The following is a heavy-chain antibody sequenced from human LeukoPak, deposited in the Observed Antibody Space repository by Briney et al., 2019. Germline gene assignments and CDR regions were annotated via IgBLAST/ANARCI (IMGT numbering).Heavy chain of an antibody. V-gene: IGHV3-23*01. Sequence: GGSLRLSCAASGFTFSSFVMTWVRQAPGKGLEWVSGFDGNGPNTYYADSVKGRFTISRDNSKNTLYLQMNSLRAEDTALYYCANGVIEFCFDYGAQGPLVTVPS. CDR3: ANGVIEFCFDY. CDR1: GFTFSSFV. J-gene: IGHJ4*02. CDR2: FDGNGPNT. D-gene: IGHD2/OR15-2a*01.